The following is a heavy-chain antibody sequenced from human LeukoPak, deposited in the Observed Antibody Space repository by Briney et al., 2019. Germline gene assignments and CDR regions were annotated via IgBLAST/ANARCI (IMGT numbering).Heavy chain of an antibody. Sequence: ASVKVSCKASGYTFSNYGISWVRQAPGQGLEWMGWISAYNGDTNYAQNLQGRVTMTTDASTSTAYMELRSLRSDDTAVYYCARSGVDRNPFDYWGQGTLVTVSS. CDR1: GYTFSNYG. CDR2: ISAYNGDT. V-gene: IGHV1-18*01. D-gene: IGHD2-2*01. CDR3: ARSGVDRNPFDY. J-gene: IGHJ4*02.